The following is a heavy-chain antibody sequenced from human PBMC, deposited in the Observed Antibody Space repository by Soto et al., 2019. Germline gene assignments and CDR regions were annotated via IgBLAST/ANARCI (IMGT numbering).Heavy chain of an antibody. CDR2: ISAYNGNT. V-gene: IGHV1-18*04. CDR1: GYTFTSYG. D-gene: IGHD6-6*01. Sequence: ASVKVSCKASGYTFTSYGISWVRQAPGQGLEWMGWISAYNGNTNYAQKLQGRATMTTDTSTSTAYMELRSLRSDDTAVYYCARAGFQKWAARPFPHFDPWGQGTLVTVSS. J-gene: IGHJ5*02. CDR3: ARAGFQKWAARPFPHFDP.